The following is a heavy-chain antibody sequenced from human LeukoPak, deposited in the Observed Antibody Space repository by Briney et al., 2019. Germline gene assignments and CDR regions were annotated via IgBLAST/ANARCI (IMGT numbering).Heavy chain of an antibody. D-gene: IGHD3-10*01. V-gene: IGHV1-24*01. CDR1: GYTLTELS. J-gene: IGHJ5*02. CDR2: FDPEDGET. Sequence: GASVKVSCKVSGYTLTELSMHWVRQAPGQGLEWMGGFDPEDGETIYAQKFQGRVTMTEDTSTDTAYMELSSLRSEDTAVYYCATDITTGRDWFDPWGQGTLVTVSS. CDR3: ATDITTGRDWFDP.